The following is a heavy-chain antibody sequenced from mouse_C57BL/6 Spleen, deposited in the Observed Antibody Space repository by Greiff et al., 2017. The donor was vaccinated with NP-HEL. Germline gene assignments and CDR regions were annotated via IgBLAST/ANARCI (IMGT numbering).Heavy chain of an antibody. CDR1: GYAFSSSW. V-gene: IGHV1-82*01. CDR2: IYPGDGDT. Sequence: QVQLQQSGPELVKPGASVKISCKASGYAFSSSWMNWVKQRPGKGLEWIGRIYPGDGDTNYNGKFKGKATLTADKSSSTAYMQLSSLTSEDSAVYFCARYRSGYVPPFDYWGQGTTLTVSS. CDR3: ARYRSGYVPPFDY. D-gene: IGHD3-2*02. J-gene: IGHJ2*01.